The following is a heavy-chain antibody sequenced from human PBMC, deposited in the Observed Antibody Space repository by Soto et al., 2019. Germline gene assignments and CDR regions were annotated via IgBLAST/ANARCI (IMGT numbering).Heavy chain of an antibody. CDR1: GGTFSSYA. CDR2: IIPIFGTA. CDR3: ARGPALPTVWYFGY. D-gene: IGHD2-8*01. V-gene: IGHV1-69*13. J-gene: IGHJ4*02. Sequence: ASVKVSCKASGGTFSSYAISWVRQAPGQGLEWMGGIIPIFGTANYAQKFQGKVTITADESTSTVYMELSSLRSDDTDVYYCARGPALPTVWYFGYWGQGTLVTVSS.